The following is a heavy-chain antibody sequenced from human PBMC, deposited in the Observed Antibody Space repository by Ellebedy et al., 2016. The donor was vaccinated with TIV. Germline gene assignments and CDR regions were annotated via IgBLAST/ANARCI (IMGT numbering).Heavy chain of an antibody. V-gene: IGHV1-69*13. CDR2: ITTSFGTA. CDR1: GDTLSSYA. Sequence: AASVKVSCKASGDTLSSYAISWLRQAPAQGLEWMGGITTSFGTANYAQKFQGRVTIIADEYTSTAYMELSSLRSEETAVYYCARGGLSWDCSGGSCYPAFDYWGQGTLVTVSS. D-gene: IGHD2-15*01. CDR3: ARGGLSWDCSGGSCYPAFDY. J-gene: IGHJ4*02.